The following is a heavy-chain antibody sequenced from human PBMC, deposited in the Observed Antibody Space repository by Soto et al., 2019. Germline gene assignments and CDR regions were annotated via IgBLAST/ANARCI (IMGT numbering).Heavy chain of an antibody. Sequence: QVQLVQSGAEVKKPGSSVTVSCKASGGTFGNSAISWVRQAPGQGLEWMGEIIPIFPTPDYAQNFQGRLTITADESTSTAYMELTSLRSEDTAVYYCARDKDRQQLGGNYYYGIDVWGQGTTVTVSS. D-gene: IGHD3-3*02. CDR1: GGTFGNSA. V-gene: IGHV1-69*12. CDR2: IIPIFPTP. J-gene: IGHJ6*02. CDR3: ARDKDRQQLGGNYYYGIDV.